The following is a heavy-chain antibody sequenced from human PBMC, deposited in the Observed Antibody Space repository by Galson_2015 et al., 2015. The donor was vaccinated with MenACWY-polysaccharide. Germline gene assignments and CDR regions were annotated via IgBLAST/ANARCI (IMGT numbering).Heavy chain of an antibody. V-gene: IGHV2-5*02. CDR2: IFWGGAY. D-gene: IGHD3-16*01. J-gene: IGHJ3*01. Sequence: ALECLSVIFWGGAYRYSPSLRSRLTVTKDTSKNQVVLTMTNMDPVDTATYYCAHVMITFGGVIGDDAFDVWGQGTMVTVSS. CDR3: AHVMITFGGVIGDDAFDV.